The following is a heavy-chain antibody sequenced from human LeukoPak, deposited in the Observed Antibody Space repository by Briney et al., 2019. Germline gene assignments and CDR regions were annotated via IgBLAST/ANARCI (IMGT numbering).Heavy chain of an antibody. J-gene: IGHJ4*02. CDR2: IIPILGIA. Sequence: VASVKVSCKASRGTFSSYAISWVRQAPGQGLEWMGRIIPILGIANYAQKFQGRVTITADKSTSTAYMELSSLRSEDTAVYYCARVYPAMPYYFDYWGQGTLVTVSS. CDR3: ARVYPAMPYYFDY. CDR1: RGTFSSYA. V-gene: IGHV1-69*04. D-gene: IGHD2-2*01.